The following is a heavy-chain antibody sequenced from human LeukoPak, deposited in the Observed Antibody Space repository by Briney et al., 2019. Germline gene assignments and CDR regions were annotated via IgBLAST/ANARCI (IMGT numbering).Heavy chain of an antibody. CDR2: IKSSTDGGTT. CDR1: GVTFHDAW. V-gene: IGHV3-15*01. CDR3: ATDKPSYASGRNL. J-gene: IGHJ5*02. D-gene: IGHD3-10*01. Sequence: GGSLRLSCAAPGVTFHDAWMAWVRQAPGKGLEWVGRIKSSTDGGTTFYATPVKDRFTISRDDSKNTLYLQMNSLKTEDTAFYYCATDKPSYASGRNLWGQGTLVTVSS.